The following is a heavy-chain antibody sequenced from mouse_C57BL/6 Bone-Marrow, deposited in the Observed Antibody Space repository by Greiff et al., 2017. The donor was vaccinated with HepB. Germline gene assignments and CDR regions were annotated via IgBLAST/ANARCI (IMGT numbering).Heavy chain of an antibody. D-gene: IGHD2-2*01. V-gene: IGHV5-12*01. Sequence: EVQLVESGGGLVQPGGSLKLSCAASGFTFSDYYMYWVRQTPEKRLEWVAYISNGGGSTYYPDTVKGRFTISRDNAKNTLYLQMSRLKSEDTAMYYCARHGGYGYWYFDVWGTGTTVTVSS. CDR3: ARHGGYGYWYFDV. J-gene: IGHJ1*03. CDR2: ISNGGGST. CDR1: GFTFSDYY.